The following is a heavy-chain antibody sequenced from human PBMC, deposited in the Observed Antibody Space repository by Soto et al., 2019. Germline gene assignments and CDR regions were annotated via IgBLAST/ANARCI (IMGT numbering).Heavy chain of an antibody. CDR2: ISGGGVTT. CDR3: TKLTKQQLVRGDWFDP. D-gene: IGHD6-13*01. V-gene: IGHV3-23*01. CDR1: GFTFSSYW. Sequence: GGSLRLSCAASGFTFSSYWMHWVRQAPGKGLVWVSAISGGGVTTYYADSVKGRFTISRDNSKNTLYLQMNSLRAEDTAVYYCTKLTKQQLVRGDWFDPWGLGTLVAVSS. J-gene: IGHJ5*02.